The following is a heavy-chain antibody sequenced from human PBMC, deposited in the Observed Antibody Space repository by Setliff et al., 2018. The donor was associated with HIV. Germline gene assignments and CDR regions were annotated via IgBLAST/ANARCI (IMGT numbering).Heavy chain of an antibody. J-gene: IGHJ4*02. V-gene: IGHV4-34*01. CDR1: GGSFSDYY. Sequence: KSSETLSLTCAVYGGSFSDYYWIWIRQSPGKGPEWIGEVNHSGITKYNPSLRSRVIISIDTSKKQFYLKVNSVTAADAAIYYCARGGAHNHGHDYFDYWGQGTLVTVSS. D-gene: IGHD1-1*01. CDR3: ARGGAHNHGHDYFDY. CDR2: VNHSGIT.